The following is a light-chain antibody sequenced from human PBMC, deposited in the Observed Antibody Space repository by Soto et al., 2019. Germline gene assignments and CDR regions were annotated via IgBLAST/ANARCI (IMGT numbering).Light chain of an antibody. CDR3: LLYYGGAVV. CDR2: STS. Sequence: QAVVPQEPSLTVSPGGTVTLTCASRTAAVTSGYYPNWFQQKPGQAPRALIYSTSNNHSWTPARFSGTLLGGKAALTLSGVQPEDEAEYYCLLYYGGAVVFGGRTKGTVL. CDR1: TAAVTSGYY. J-gene: IGLJ2*01. V-gene: IGLV7-43*01.